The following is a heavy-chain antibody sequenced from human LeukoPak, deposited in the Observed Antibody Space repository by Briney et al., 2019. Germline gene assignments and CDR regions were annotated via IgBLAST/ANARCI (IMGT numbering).Heavy chain of an antibody. Sequence: GGSLRLSCAASGFTFSNAWVTWVRQAPGRGLEWVGRVKSKTDGGTTDYAAPVKGRFTISRDDSKTTLYLQMNSLKTKDTAVYYCTTVEYAAFYIWGQGTMVTVSS. V-gene: IGHV3-15*01. D-gene: IGHD2/OR15-2a*01. J-gene: IGHJ3*02. CDR3: TTVEYAAFYI. CDR2: VKSKTDGGTT. CDR1: GFTFSNAW.